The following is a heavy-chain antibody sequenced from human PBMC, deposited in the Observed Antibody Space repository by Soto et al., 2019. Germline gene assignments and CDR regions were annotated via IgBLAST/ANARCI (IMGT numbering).Heavy chain of an antibody. CDR3: ARRLDDTPETFFNWFDP. Sequence: QVQLQESGPGLVKPSQTLSLTCTVSGGSINTGGYYWGWIRHLPGEGLEWIGHIFYTGTAYYNPSLRSRVTVSLDTSANQFSLHMYSVTAADTAMYYCARRLDDTPETFFNWFDPWGQGILVTVSS. J-gene: IGHJ5*02. CDR2: IFYTGTA. CDR1: GGSINTGGYY. D-gene: IGHD2-15*01. V-gene: IGHV4-31*03.